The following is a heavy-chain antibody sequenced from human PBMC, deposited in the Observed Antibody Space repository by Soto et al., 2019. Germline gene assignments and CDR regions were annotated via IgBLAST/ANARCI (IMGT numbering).Heavy chain of an antibody. CDR2: IIPMFGST. D-gene: IGHD3-10*01. CDR3: ARGGRMGNWYFDL. Sequence: QVQLVQSGAEVKKPGSSVKLSCNAAGGTFNNLAVSWVRQAPGPGLEWMGEIIPMFGSTNYAPRFQGRVTITADESRSIAYMYLSSLRSDDTAIYYCARGGRMGNWYFDLWGRGTLVTVSS. J-gene: IGHJ2*01. V-gene: IGHV1-69*01. CDR1: GGTFNNLA.